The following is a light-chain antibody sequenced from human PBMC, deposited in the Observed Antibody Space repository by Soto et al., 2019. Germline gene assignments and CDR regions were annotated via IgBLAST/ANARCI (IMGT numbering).Light chain of an antibody. CDR3: QKYNSAPRT. CDR2: AAS. V-gene: IGKV1-27*01. J-gene: IGKJ1*01. Sequence: DIQMTQSPSSLSASIGDRVTITCRASQGISNHLAWYRQKPGKVPNLLIYAASTLQSGVPSRFSGSGSGTDFTLTISSLQPEDIATYYCQKYNSAPRTFGQGTKVDIK. CDR1: QGISNH.